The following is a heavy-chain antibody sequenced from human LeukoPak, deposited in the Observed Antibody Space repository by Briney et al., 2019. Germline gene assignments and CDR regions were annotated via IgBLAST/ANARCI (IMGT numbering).Heavy chain of an antibody. J-gene: IGHJ6*02. V-gene: IGHV1-3*01. D-gene: IGHD2-2*02. Sequence: GASVKVSCKASGYIFTDYAIQWVRQAPGQGLEWMGWINAGNGKTKYSQKFQGRVTITADKSTSTAYMELSSLRSEDTAVYYCASNYCSSTSCYTLESSLDYYYYGMDVWGQGTTVTVSS. CDR2: INAGNGKT. CDR3: ASNYCSSTSCYTLESSLDYYYYGMDV. CDR1: GYIFTDYA.